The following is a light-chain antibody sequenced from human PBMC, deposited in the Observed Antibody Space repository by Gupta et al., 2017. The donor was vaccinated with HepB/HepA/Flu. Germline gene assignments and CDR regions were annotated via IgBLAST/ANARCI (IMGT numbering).Light chain of an antibody. CDR2: DAS. J-gene: IGKJ2*01. CDR3: QQRGSWPPVYT. Sequence: EIVLKQSPATLSLSPGERATLSCRASQSIASSLAWYQQKPGQAPRLLIFDASNRATDVPARFSGSGSGTDFTFTISSLEPEDFAVYYCQQRGSWPPVYTFGQGTKLEIK. CDR1: QSIASS. V-gene: IGKV3-11*01.